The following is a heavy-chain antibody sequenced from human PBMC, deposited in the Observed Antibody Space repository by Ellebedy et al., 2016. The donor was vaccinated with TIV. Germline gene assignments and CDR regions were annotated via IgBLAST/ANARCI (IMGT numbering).Heavy chain of an antibody. V-gene: IGHV4-39*01. Sequence: MPSETLSLTCTVSGGSISSSSYYWGWIRQPPGKGLEWIGRIYYSGSTYYNPSLKSRVTISVDTSKNQFSLKLSSVTAADTAVYYCARRHYYGSGITDYWGQGTLVTVSS. CDR1: GGSISSSSYY. CDR3: ARRHYYGSGITDY. J-gene: IGHJ4*02. CDR2: IYYSGST. D-gene: IGHD3-10*01.